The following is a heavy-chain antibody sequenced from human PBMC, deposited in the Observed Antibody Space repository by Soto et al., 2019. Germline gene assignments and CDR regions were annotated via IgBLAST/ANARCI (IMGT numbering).Heavy chain of an antibody. CDR1: GYTFTSYG. D-gene: IGHD2-8*01. Sequence: ASVKVSCKASGYTFTSYGISWVRQAPGQGLEWMGWISAYNGNTNYAQKLQGRVTMTTDTSTSTAYMELRSLRSDDTAVYYCARGMYCTNGVCYSDYWGQGTLVNVSS. CDR2: ISAYNGNT. V-gene: IGHV1-18*01. CDR3: ARGMYCTNGVCYSDY. J-gene: IGHJ4*02.